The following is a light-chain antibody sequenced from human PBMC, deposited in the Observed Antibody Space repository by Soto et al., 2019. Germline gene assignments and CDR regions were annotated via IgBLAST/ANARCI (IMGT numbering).Light chain of an antibody. CDR2: GNS. CDR1: SFNIGAGYD. V-gene: IGLV1-40*01. CDR3: QSYDSSLSGYV. Sequence: QSVLTQPPSVSGAPGQRVTISCTGSSFNIGAGYDVHWYQQLPGTAPKLLIYGNSNRPSGVPDRFSGSKSGTSASLAITGPQAGDEADYYCQSYDSSLSGYVFGTGTKVTGL. J-gene: IGLJ1*01.